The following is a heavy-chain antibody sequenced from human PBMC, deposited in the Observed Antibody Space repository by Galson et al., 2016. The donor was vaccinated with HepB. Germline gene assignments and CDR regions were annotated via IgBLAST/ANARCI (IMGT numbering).Heavy chain of an antibody. CDR3: ASSSGTYYWRHDF. Sequence: SVKVSCKASGGSLSKFAINWVRQAPGQGLEWMGGIVPYLGTPQFAQIFQGRVTLTADRSSSTVYMELSRLTSEDTAVYYCASSSGTYYWRHDFWGQGTLVTVSS. CDR2: IVPYLGTP. D-gene: IGHD1-26*01. CDR1: GGSLSKFA. V-gene: IGHV1-69*10. J-gene: IGHJ4*02.